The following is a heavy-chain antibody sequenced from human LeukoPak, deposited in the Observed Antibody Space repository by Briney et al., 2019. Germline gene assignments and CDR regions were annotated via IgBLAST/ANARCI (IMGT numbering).Heavy chain of an antibody. CDR3: AREPVPHYYDSSGYYDYFDY. CDR2: ISGSGGST. V-gene: IGHV3-23*01. D-gene: IGHD3-22*01. CDR1: GFTFSSYA. Sequence: TGGSLRLSCAASGFTFSSYAMSWVRQAPGKGLEWVSAISGSGGSTYYADSVKGRFTISRDNSKNTLYLQMNSLRAEDTAVYYCAREPVPHYYDSSGYYDYFDYWGQGTLVTVSS. J-gene: IGHJ4*02.